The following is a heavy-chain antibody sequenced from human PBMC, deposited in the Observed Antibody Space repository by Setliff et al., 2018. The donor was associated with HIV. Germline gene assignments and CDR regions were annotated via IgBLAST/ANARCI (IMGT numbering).Heavy chain of an antibody. D-gene: IGHD6-13*01. J-gene: IGHJ4*02. V-gene: IGHV4-31*03. CDR2: IYYSGNP. CDR1: GGSISSGGYY. Sequence: PSETLSLTCTVSGGSISSGGYYWNWIRQHPGKGLEWIGYIYYSGNPYYNPSLKSRITISLDTSKDQFSLKLSSVTAADTAVYYCARGIAAAGGYFDYWGPGTLVTVSS. CDR3: ARGIAAAGGYFDY.